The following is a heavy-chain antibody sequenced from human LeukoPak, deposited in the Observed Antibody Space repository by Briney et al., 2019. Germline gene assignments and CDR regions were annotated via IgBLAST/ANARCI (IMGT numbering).Heavy chain of an antibody. D-gene: IGHD3-10*01. J-gene: IGHJ5*02. CDR3: ARVLLWFGESAWFDP. CDR1: GDSFSSNSAA. CDR2: TYYRSKWYN. Sequence: SQTLSLTCALSGDSFSSNSAAWNWIRQSPSRGLEWLGRTYYRSKWYNDYAVSVKSRITINPDTSKNQFSLQLNSVTPEDTAVYYCARVLLWFGESAWFDPWGQGTLVTVSS. V-gene: IGHV6-1*01.